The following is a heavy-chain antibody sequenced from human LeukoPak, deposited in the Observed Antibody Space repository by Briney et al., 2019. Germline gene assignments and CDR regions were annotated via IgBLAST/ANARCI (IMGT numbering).Heavy chain of an antibody. V-gene: IGHV4-39*01. CDR3: ARLYGSTLHFDY. CDR2: MYYSGST. J-gene: IGHJ4*02. D-gene: IGHD3-22*01. Sequence: SETLSLTCTVFGGSISSSSYRWAWIRQPPGKGLEWIGNMYYSGSTYYNPSLKSRVTLSVDTSKNQFSLKMSSVSAADTAFYYWARLYGSTLHFDYWGQGNRVTVSS. CDR1: GGSISSSSYR.